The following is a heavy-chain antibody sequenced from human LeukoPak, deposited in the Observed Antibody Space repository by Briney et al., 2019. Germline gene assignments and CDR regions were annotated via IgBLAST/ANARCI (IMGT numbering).Heavy chain of an antibody. V-gene: IGHV3-30*04. D-gene: IGHD5-24*01. CDR1: GFSFCSYA. J-gene: IGHJ4*02. Sequence: PGGSLRLSCAASGFSFCSYAMHWVPQAPGKGLVWVAIVSFDGSHKYYADSVRGRFTISRDNSKNTLYLQMNGLRAEDTAVYYCARDPHGDGYFHFVLWGQGTLVTVSS. CDR3: ARDPHGDGYFHFVL. CDR2: VSFDGSHK.